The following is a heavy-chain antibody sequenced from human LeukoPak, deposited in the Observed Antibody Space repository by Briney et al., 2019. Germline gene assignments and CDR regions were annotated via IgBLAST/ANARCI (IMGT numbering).Heavy chain of an antibody. CDR2: IKQDGSEK. CDR1: GFTFSSYW. Sequence: PGGSLRLSCAASGFTFSSYWMSWVRQAPGKGLEWVANIKQDGSEKYYVDSVKGRFTISRDNAKNSLYLQMNSLRAEDTAVYYCARDPNGDYVGAFDILGQGTMVTVSS. V-gene: IGHV3-7*01. CDR3: ARDPNGDYVGAFDI. J-gene: IGHJ3*02. D-gene: IGHD4-17*01.